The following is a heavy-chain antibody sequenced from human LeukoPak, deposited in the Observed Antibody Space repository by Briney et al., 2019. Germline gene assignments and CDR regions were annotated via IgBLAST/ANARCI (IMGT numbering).Heavy chain of an antibody. CDR1: GYTFTGYY. D-gene: IGHD3-10*01. CDR2: INTNTGDP. CDR3: ARSSRGVIGLLDF. V-gene: IGHV7-4-1*02. J-gene: IGHJ4*02. Sequence: GASVKVSCKASGYTFTGYYMHWVRQAPGQGLEWMGWINTNTGDPAYAQDFRGRFAFSMDKSVSTSYLHISGLKTEDTAVYYCARSSRGVIGLLDFWGRGTLVTVSS.